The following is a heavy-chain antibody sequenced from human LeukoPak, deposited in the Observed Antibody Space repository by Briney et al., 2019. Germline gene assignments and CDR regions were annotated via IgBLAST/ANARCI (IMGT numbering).Heavy chain of an antibody. CDR2: IYSSGST. V-gene: IGHV4-31*03. CDR3: ARDGSSGFSAFDI. J-gene: IGHJ3*02. D-gene: IGHD3-22*01. Sequence: PSQTLSLTCTVSGGSISIGGYYWSSIRQHPGKGLEWIGYIYSSGSTYYNPSLKSRVTISVDTSKNQFSLKLSSVTAADTAVYYCARDGSSGFSAFDIWGQGTMVTVSS. CDR1: GGSISIGGYY.